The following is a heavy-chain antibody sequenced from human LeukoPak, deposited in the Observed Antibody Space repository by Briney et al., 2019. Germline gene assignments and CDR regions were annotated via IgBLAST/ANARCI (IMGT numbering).Heavy chain of an antibody. V-gene: IGHV3-21*01. CDR2: ISSSSSYI. D-gene: IGHD3-10*01. CDR3: ASVLGSGGIWFDP. CDR1: GFTFSSYS. Sequence: GGSLRLSCAASGFTFSSYSMNWVRQAPGKGLEWVSSISSSSSYIYYADSVKGRFTISRDNAKNSLYLQMNSLRAEDTAVYYCASVLGSGGIWFDPWGQGTLVTVSS. J-gene: IGHJ5*02.